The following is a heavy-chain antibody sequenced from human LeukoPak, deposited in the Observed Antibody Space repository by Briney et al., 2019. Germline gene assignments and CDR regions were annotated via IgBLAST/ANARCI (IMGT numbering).Heavy chain of an antibody. CDR3: ARGALYYDSSGRKYYFDY. J-gene: IGHJ4*02. D-gene: IGHD3-22*01. CDR1: GFTFSNYE. V-gene: IGHV3-48*03. Sequence: PGGSLRLSCAASGFTFSNYEMNWVRQAPGKGLEWVSYISSSSAVHYADSVKGRFTISRHNSKNTLYLQMNSLRAEDTAVYYCARGALYYDSSGRKYYFDYWGQGALVTVSS. CDR2: ISSSSAV.